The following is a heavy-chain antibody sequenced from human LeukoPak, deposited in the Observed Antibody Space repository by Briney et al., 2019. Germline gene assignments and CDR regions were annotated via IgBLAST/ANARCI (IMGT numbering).Heavy chain of an antibody. J-gene: IGHJ6*03. D-gene: IGHD2-2*01. CDR3: AKGAEFCTTTCPVDYYYFYYYYMDV. Sequence: GGSLRLSCAASGFTFSNYAPNWVRQAPGKALEWVSAISGDGGSKGRFTISRDNSKNSLYLQMNSLGAEDTAVYYCAKGAEFCTTTCPVDYYYFYYYYMDVWGKGTTVTVSS. CDR1: GFTFSNYA. CDR2: ISGDGGS. V-gene: IGHV3-23*01.